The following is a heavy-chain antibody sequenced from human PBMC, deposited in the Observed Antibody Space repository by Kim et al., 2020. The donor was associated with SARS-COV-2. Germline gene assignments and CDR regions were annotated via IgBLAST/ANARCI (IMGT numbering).Heavy chain of an antibody. Sequence: ASVKVSCKASGYTFTSYTMHWVRQAPGQGREWIGWINIGQVNTKSLQKFQGRVTITRDTSASPAFMELSSRTSEDTARYYCARDGTMRNVGYSFDYLGQG. CDR2: INIGQVNT. CDR3: ARDGTMRNVGYSFDY. V-gene: IGHV1-3*04. CDR1: GYTFTSYT. J-gene: IGHJ4*01. D-gene: IGHD1-1*01.